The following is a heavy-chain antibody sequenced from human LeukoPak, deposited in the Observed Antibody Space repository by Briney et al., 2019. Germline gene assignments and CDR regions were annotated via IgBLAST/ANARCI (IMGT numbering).Heavy chain of an antibody. CDR2: ISSSSSYI. V-gene: IGHV3-21*01. CDR3: ARDSKIQLWLRIVDYYGMDV. D-gene: IGHD5-18*01. CDR1: GFTFSSYS. Sequence: PGGSLRLSCAASGFTFSSYSMNWVRQAPGKGLEWVSSISSSSSYIYYADSVKGRFTISRDNAKNSLYLQMNSLRAEDTAVNYCARDSKIQLWLRIVDYYGMDVWGQGTTVTVSS. J-gene: IGHJ6*02.